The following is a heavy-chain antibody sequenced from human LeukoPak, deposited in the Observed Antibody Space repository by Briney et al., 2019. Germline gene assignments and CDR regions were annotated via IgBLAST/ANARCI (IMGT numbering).Heavy chain of an antibody. Sequence: ASVKVSCKASGYTFTSYGISWVRQAPGQGLEWMGWISAYNGNTNYAQKLQGRVTMTTDTSTSTAYMELRSLRSDDTAVYYCARDGVAVAGTALYYYYGMDVWGQGTTVTVSS. V-gene: IGHV1-18*01. CDR1: GYTFTSYG. D-gene: IGHD6-19*01. CDR2: ISAYNGNT. CDR3: ARDGVAVAGTALYYYYGMDV. J-gene: IGHJ6*02.